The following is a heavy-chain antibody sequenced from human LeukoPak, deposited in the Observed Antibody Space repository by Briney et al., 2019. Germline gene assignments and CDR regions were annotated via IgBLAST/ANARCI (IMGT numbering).Heavy chain of an antibody. CDR3: ARESYYYDSSGSFDY. Sequence: GGSLRLSCAASGFTVSSNYMSWVRQAPGKGLEWVSVIYSGGSTYYADSVKGRFTISRDNSKNTLYLQMNSLRAEDTAVHYCARESYYYDSSGSFDYWGQGTLVTVSS. D-gene: IGHD3-22*01. V-gene: IGHV3-66*01. J-gene: IGHJ4*02. CDR1: GFTVSSNY. CDR2: IYSGGST.